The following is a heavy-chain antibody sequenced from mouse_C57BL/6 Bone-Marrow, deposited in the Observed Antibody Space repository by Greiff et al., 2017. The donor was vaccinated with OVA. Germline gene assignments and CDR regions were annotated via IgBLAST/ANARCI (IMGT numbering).Heavy chain of an antibody. D-gene: IGHD1-1*01. CDR3: ARDYGRGMDY. CDR1: GYTFTSYW. CDR2: IDPSDSET. Sequence: QVQLQQPGAELVRPGSSVKLSCKASGYTFTSYWMHWVKQRPIQGLEWIGNIDPSDSETHYNQKFKDKATLTVDKSSSTAYMQISSLTSEDSAVYYCARDYGRGMDYWGQGTSVTVSS. V-gene: IGHV1-52*01. J-gene: IGHJ4*01.